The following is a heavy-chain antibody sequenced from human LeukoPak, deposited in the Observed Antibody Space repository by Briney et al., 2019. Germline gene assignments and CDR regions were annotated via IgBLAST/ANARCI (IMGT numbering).Heavy chain of an antibody. CDR2: INPSGGST. J-gene: IGHJ4*02. CDR3: ARDEEYRSSWYVFDY. D-gene: IGHD6-13*01. Sequence: ASVKVSCKASGYTFTSYYMHWVRQAPGQGLEWMGIINPSGGSTSYAQKCQGRVTMTRDTSTSTVYMELSSLRSEDTAVYYCARDEEYRSSWYVFDYWGQGTLVTVSS. V-gene: IGHV1-46*01. CDR1: GYTFTSYY.